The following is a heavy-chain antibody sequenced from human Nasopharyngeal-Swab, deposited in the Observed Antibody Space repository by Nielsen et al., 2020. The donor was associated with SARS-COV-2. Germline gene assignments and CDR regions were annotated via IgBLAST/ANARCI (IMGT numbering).Heavy chain of an antibody. V-gene: IGHV3-23*01. CDR1: GFTFKNYA. Sequence: GESLKISCVVSGFTFKNYAMRWVRQAPGKVLEWFSGISGNAISTYYADSVKGRFTISRDNYRNTLYLQMNSLRAEDTAVYYCAKRYSNTNYGMDVWGQGTTVTVSS. CDR2: ISGNAIST. CDR3: AKRYSNTNYGMDV. D-gene: IGHD3-16*02. J-gene: IGHJ6*02.